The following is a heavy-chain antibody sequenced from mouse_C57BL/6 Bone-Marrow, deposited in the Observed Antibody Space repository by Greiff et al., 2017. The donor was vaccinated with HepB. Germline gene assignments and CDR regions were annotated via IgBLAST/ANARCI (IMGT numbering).Heavy chain of an antibody. V-gene: IGHV5-4*03. J-gene: IGHJ4*01. CDR1: GFTFSSYA. CDR3: ARGPYAMDY. Sequence: EVKLVESGGGLVKPGGSLKLSCAASGFTFSSYAMSWVRQTPEKRLEWVATISDGGSYTYYPDNVKGRFTISRDNAKNNLYLQMSHLKSEDTAMYYCARGPYAMDYWGQGTSVTVSS. CDR2: ISDGGSYT.